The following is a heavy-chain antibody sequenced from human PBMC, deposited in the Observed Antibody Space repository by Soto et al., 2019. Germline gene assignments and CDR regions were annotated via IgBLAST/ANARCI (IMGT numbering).Heavy chain of an antibody. CDR1: GFTFNNYA. J-gene: IGHJ4*02. CDR2: ISGGGDTT. Sequence: EVQLLESGGGLVQPGGSLRLSCAASGFTFNNYAMTWVRQAPGKGLEXVSAISGGGDTTSYADSVKGRFTVSRDGSKXXXXXXXXXXXXXXXXXXXXXXXXXXXXXXXXXXDFWGQGTLVTVSS. V-gene: IGHV3-23*01. CDR3: XXXXXXXXXXXXXXDF.